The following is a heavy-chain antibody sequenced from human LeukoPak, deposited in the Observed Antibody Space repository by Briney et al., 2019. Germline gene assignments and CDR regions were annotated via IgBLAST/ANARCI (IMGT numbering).Heavy chain of an antibody. CDR3: ARDRGFGEFDY. CDR2: INAGNGNT. V-gene: IGHV1-3*03. Sequence: GASVKVSRKASGYTFTSYAMHWVRQAPAQRLEWMGWINAGNGNTKYSQEFQGRVTITRDTSASTDYMELSSLRSEDMAVYYCARDRGFGEFDYWGQGTLVTVSS. J-gene: IGHJ4*02. CDR1: GYTFTSYA. D-gene: IGHD3-10*01.